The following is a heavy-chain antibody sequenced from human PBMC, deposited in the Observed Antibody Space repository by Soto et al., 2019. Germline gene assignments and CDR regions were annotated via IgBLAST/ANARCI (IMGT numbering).Heavy chain of an antibody. CDR2: IIPIFGTA. Sequence: QVQLVQSGAEVKKPGSSVKVSCKASGGTFSSYAISWVRQAPGQGLEWMGGIIPIFGTANYAQKFQGRVTSTADKSTSTAYMELSSLRSEDTAVYYCARYLGYCSSTSCPYYYYYGMDVWGQGTTVTVSS. CDR3: ARYLGYCSSTSCPYYYYYGMDV. V-gene: IGHV1-69*06. D-gene: IGHD2-2*01. CDR1: GGTFSSYA. J-gene: IGHJ6*02.